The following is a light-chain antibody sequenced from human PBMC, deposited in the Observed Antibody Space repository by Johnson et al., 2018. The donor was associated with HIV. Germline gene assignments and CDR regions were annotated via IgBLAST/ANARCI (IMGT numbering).Light chain of an antibody. J-gene: IGLJ1*01. Sequence: QSVLTQPPSVSAAPGQRVTISCSGSSSNIGNDSVSWYQQLPGTAAELLIYENNRRPSGIPDRFSGSKSGTSATLVITGLQTGDEADYFCGTWDSSLSVYVFGTGTKVTVL. CDR2: ENN. CDR1: SSNIGNDS. CDR3: GTWDSSLSVYV. V-gene: IGLV1-51*02.